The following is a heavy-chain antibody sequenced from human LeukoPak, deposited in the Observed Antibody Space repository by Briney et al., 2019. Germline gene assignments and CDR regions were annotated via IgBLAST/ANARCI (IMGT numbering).Heavy chain of an antibody. CDR3: ALWFGELSSDY. V-gene: IGHV1-69*06. J-gene: IGHJ4*02. D-gene: IGHD3-10*01. Sequence: SVNLSCNSSGYTFTSYTISYVRHAPGQALEWNGGIIPIFGTANYAQKFQGRVTITADKSTSTAYMELSSLRSEDTAVYYCALWFGELSSDYWGQGTLVTVSS. CDR1: GYTFTSYT. CDR2: IIPIFGTA.